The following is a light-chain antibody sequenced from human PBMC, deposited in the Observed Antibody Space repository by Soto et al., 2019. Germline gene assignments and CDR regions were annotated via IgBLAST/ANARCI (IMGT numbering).Light chain of an antibody. CDR2: DVT. J-gene: IGLJ2*01. Sequence: QSVLTQPASVSGSPGQSITISCTGTSSDVGSYHFVSWYLQHPGKAPQLMFYDVTKRPGGFSDRFSGPKSGNAASLTIAGLQAEDEDDYSCCAYGGSRTVLDFGGGTKLTVL. V-gene: IGLV2-23*02. CDR1: SSDVGSYHF. CDR3: CAYGGSRTVLD.